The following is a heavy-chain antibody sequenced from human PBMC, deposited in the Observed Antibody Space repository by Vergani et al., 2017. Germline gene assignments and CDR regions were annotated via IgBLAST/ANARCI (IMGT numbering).Heavy chain of an antibody. J-gene: IGHJ6*01. V-gene: IGHV3-33*01. CDR3: ARDPDVGELLYKDDGMEE. Sequence: QVQLVESGGGVVQPGRSLRLSCAASGFTFSSYGMHWVRQAPGKGLEWVAVIWYDGSNKDYADSVKGRFTISRDNSKNTLYLQMNSLRAEDTAVYYCARDPDVGELLYKDDGMEEWGEGP. CDR2: IWYDGSNK. D-gene: IGHD3-10*01. CDR1: GFTFSSYG.